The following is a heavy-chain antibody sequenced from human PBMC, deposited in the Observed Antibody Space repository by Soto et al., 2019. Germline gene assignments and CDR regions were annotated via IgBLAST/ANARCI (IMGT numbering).Heavy chain of an antibody. CDR2: IFPGDSET. J-gene: IGHJ4*02. CDR3: ARQGPGSY. V-gene: IGHV5-51*01. Sequence: PGESLKICCKGSGYSVSTYWIGWVRQIPGKGLEWMGLIFPGDSETTYSPSFQGHVSISADTSTSTAYLQWNSLKTSDSTIYYCARQGPGSYWGQGTQVTVSS. D-gene: IGHD2-15*01. CDR1: GYSVSTYW.